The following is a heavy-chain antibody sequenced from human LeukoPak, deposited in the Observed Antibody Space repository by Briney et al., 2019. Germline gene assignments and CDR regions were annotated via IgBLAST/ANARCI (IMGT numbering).Heavy chain of an antibody. D-gene: IGHD2-21*01. V-gene: IGHV3-11*04. Sequence: GGSLRLSCAASGFTFSDYYMSWIRQDPGKGLEWVAYISSSGNTRYYADSVKGRFTISRDNAKNSLYLQMNSLRAEDTAVYYCAWGGIAAFDSWGQGTLVTVSS. J-gene: IGHJ4*02. CDR3: AWGGIAAFDS. CDR2: ISSSGNTR. CDR1: GFTFSDYY.